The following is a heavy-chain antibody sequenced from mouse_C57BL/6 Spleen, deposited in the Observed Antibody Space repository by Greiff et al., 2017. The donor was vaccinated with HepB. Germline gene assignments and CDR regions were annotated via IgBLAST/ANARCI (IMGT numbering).Heavy chain of an antibody. D-gene: IGHD1-1*01. Sequence: VQLQQPGAELVRPGTSVKLSCKASGYTFTSYWMHWVKQRPGQGLEWIGVIDPSDSYTNYNQKFKGKATLTVDTSSSTAYMQLSSLTSEDSAVYYCARRITTVVAGYFDYWGQGTTLTVSS. CDR2: IDPSDSYT. CDR1: GYTFTSYW. V-gene: IGHV1-59*01. J-gene: IGHJ2*01. CDR3: ARRITTVVAGYFDY.